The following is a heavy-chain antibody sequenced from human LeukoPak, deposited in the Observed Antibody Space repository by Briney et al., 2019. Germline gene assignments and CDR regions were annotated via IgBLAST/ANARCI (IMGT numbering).Heavy chain of an antibody. J-gene: IGHJ4*02. CDR3: AREEALRFDY. D-gene: IGHD4-17*01. V-gene: IGHV4-61*01. CDR1: GGSISSSSYY. Sequence: SETLSLTCTVSGGSISSSSYYWCWIRQPPGKGPEWIGYIYYSGSTNYNPSLKSRVTISVDTSKNQFSLKLSSVTAADTAVYYCAREEALRFDYWGQGTLVTVSS. CDR2: IYYSGST.